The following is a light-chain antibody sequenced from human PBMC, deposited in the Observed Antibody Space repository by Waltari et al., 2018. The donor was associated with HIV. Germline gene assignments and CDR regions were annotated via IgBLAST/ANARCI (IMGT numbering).Light chain of an antibody. Sequence: QPVLTQPPSASGTPGPRVTISCSGSSSNIGINSVYWYQQVPGRTPKLLIYRHNRRPSGVPDRFSASKSGTSASLAISGLQSEDEADYYCAAWDDTFRWVFGGGTKLTVL. CDR3: AAWDDTFRWV. J-gene: IGLJ3*02. CDR2: RHN. CDR1: SSNIGINS. V-gene: IGLV1-44*01.